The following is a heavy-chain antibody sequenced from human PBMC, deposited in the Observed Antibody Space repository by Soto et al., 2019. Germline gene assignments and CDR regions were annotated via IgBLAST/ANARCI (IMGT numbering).Heavy chain of an antibody. CDR1: GYSFTSYG. D-gene: IGHD3-3*01. CDR3: ARDRYYDFWSGYPSKSSYYGMDV. J-gene: IGHJ6*02. V-gene: IGHV1-18*01. Sequence: ASVKVSCKDSGYSFTSYGISWVRQAPGQGLEWMGWISAYNGNTNYAQKLQGRVTMTTDTSTSTAYMELRSLRSDDTAVYYCARDRYYDFWSGYPSKSSYYGMDVWGQGTTVTVS. CDR2: ISAYNGNT.